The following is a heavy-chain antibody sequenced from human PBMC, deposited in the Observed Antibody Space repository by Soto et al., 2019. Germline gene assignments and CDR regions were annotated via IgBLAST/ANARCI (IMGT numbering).Heavy chain of an antibody. Sequence: QVQLVESGGGVVQPGRSLRLSCAASGFTFSSYGMHWVRQAPGKGLEWVAVISYDGSNKYYADSVKGRFTISRDNSKNTLYLQMNSLRAEDTAVYYCAKGQWGLQSYYYYGMDVWGQGTTVTVSS. CDR2: ISYDGSNK. V-gene: IGHV3-30*18. CDR3: AKGQWGLQSYYYYGMDV. J-gene: IGHJ6*02. CDR1: GFTFSSYG. D-gene: IGHD1-26*01.